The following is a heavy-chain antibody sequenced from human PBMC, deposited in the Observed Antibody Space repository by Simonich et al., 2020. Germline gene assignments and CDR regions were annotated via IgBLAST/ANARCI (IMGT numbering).Heavy chain of an antibody. D-gene: IGHD6-6*01. CDR1: GYTFTGYY. J-gene: IGHJ2*01. CDR2: TTPNSRGT. Sequence: QVQLVQSGAEVKKPGASVKFSCNASGYTFTGYYMHGVGLAPGQGVEMKGRTTPNSRGTTYAQKFQGRTTMTRDKYNSTSYMELSRLNSDDTAVYYCARGVLAHWYFDLWGRGTLVTVSS. V-gene: IGHV1-2*02. CDR3: ARGVLAHWYFDL.